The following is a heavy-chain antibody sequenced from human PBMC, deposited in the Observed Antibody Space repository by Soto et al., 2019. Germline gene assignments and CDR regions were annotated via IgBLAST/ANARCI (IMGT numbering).Heavy chain of an antibody. V-gene: IGHV4-59*01. CDR1: GGSISSYY. D-gene: IGHD6-19*01. Sequence: QVQLQESGPGLVKPSETLSLTCTVSGGSISSYYWSWIRQPPGKGLEWIGYIYYSGSTNYNPSLKRRVTISVDTSKNQFSLKLSSVTAADTAVYYCARARYSSGWYEFDYWGQGTLVTVSS. CDR3: ARARYSSGWYEFDY. J-gene: IGHJ4*02. CDR2: IYYSGST.